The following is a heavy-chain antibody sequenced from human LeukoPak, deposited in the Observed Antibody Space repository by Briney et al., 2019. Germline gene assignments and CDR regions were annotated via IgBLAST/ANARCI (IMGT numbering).Heavy chain of an antibody. V-gene: IGHV1-69*05. CDR1: GGTFSSYA. CDR2: IIPIFGTA. J-gene: IGHJ5*02. Sequence: SVKVSCKASGGTFSSYAISWVRQAPGQGLEWMGGIIPIFGTANYAQKFQGRVTITTDESTSTAYMELSSLRSEDTAVHYCASTYCTNGVCTYNWFDPWGQGTLVTASS. CDR3: ASTYCTNGVCTYNWFDP. D-gene: IGHD2-8*01.